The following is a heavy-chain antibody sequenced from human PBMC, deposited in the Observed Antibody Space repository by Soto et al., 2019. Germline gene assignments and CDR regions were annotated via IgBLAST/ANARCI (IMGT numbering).Heavy chain of an antibody. D-gene: IGHD1-26*01. CDR2: ISAYNGNT. CDR3: ARDAAVGLFAY. J-gene: IGHJ4*02. V-gene: IGHV1-18*01. CDR1: GYTFTSYG. Sequence: QVQLVQSGAEVKKPGASVKGSCKASGYTFTSYGISWVRQAPGQGLEWMGWISAYNGNTNYAQKIQGRVTMTTDTSPSTAYMEMMSLRSDDTAVYYCARDAAVGLFAYWGQGTLVTVSS.